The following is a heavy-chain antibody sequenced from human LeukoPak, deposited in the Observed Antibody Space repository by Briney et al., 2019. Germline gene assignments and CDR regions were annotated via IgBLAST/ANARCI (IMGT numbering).Heavy chain of an antibody. D-gene: IGHD2-15*01. J-gene: IGHJ6*03. CDR2: VSGSGVST. V-gene: IGHV3-23*01. CDR3: AKGVEDSGIYYYYYMDV. CDR1: GFTFSSYTFSTYA. Sequence: GGSLRLSCAASGFTFSSYTFSTYAMSWVRQAPGKGLEWVSAVSGSGVSTYYADSVKGRFTISRDNSKNTLYLQMNGLRAEDTAVYYCAKGVEDSGIYYYYYMDVWGKGTTVTVSS.